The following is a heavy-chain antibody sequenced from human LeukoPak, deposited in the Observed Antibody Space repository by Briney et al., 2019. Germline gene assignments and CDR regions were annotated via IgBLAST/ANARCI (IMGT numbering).Heavy chain of an antibody. V-gene: IGHV4-4*07. Sequence: PSETLSLTCTVSGGSISSYYWSWIRQPAGKGLEWIGRIYTSGSTNYNPSLKSRVTMSVDTSKNQFSLKLSSVTAADTAVYYCARLSIASRVRIFDYWGQGTLVTVSS. J-gene: IGHJ4*02. CDR2: IYTSGST. CDR3: ARLSIASRVRIFDY. CDR1: GGSISSYY. D-gene: IGHD6-6*01.